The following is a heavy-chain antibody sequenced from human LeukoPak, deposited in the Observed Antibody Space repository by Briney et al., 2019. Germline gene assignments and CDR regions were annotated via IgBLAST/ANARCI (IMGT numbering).Heavy chain of an antibody. V-gene: IGHV1-24*01. D-gene: IGHD3-22*01. Sequence: GASVKVSCKVSGYTLTELSMHWVRQAPGKGLEWMGGFDPEDGETIYAQKFQGRVTMTEDTSTDTAYMELSSLRSEDTAVYYCATLLEETPYYDSSGYYYVYWGQGTLVAVSS. CDR3: ATLLEETPYYDSSGYYYVY. CDR2: FDPEDGET. CDR1: GYTLTELS. J-gene: IGHJ4*02.